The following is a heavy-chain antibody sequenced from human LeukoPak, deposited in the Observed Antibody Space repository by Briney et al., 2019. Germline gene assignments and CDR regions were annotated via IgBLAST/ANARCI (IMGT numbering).Heavy chain of an antibody. CDR2: ISSSSSTI. V-gene: IGHV3-48*01. J-gene: IGHJ4*02. D-gene: IGHD3-16*01. Sequence: PGGSLRLSCAASGFTFSSYSMNWVRQAPGKGLEWVSYISSSSSTIYYADSVKGRFTISRDNAKNSLYLQMNSLRAEDTAVYYCARAPETPVWGTYFDYWGQGTLVTVSS. CDR1: GFTFSSYS. CDR3: ARAPETPVWGTYFDY.